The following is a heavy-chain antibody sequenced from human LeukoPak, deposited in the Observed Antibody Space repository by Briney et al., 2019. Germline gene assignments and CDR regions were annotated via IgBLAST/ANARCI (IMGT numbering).Heavy chain of an antibody. CDR1: GGTFSSYA. J-gene: IGHJ3*02. D-gene: IGHD6-6*01. V-gene: IGHV1-69*05. CDR2: VIPIFGTA. Sequence: SVKVSCKASGGTFSSYAISWVRQAPGQGLEWMGGVIPIFGTANYAQKFQGRVTITTDESTSTAYMELSSLRSEDTAVYYCARGGSTWIAARLYAFDIWGQGTMVTVSS. CDR3: ARGGSTWIAARLYAFDI.